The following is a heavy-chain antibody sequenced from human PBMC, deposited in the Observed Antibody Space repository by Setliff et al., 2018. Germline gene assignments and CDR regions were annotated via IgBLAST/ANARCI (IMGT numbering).Heavy chain of an antibody. D-gene: IGHD6-6*01. CDR1: GYTFSSYG. CDR2: INAANGNT. CDR3: AREGVDSRSSTDYRYYMDV. J-gene: IGHJ6*03. V-gene: IGHV1-3*01. Sequence: GASVKVSCKASGYTFSSYGVHWVRQAPGQRLEWMGWINAANGNTKYSQKFQGRVTITRDTSASTVYMELSSLRSEDTAVYYCAREGVDSRSSTDYRYYMDVWGKGTTVTVSS.